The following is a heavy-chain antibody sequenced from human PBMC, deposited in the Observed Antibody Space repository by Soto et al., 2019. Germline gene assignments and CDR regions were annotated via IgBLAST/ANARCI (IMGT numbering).Heavy chain of an antibody. Sequence: EVQLVESGGGLVKPGGSLRLSCAASGFTFSSYSMNWVRQAPGKGLEWVSSISSSSSYIYYADSVKGRFTISRDNAKNSLYQQMNSLRAEDTAVYYCAIDLAYEKDRVPNYFDYWGQGTLVTVSS. J-gene: IGHJ4*02. CDR1: GFTFSSYS. CDR3: AIDLAYEKDRVPNYFDY. CDR2: ISSSSSYI. V-gene: IGHV3-21*01. D-gene: IGHD2-15*01.